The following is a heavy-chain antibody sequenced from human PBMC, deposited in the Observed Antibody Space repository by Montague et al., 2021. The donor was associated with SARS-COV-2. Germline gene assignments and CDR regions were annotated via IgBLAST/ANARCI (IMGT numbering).Heavy chain of an antibody. Sequence: SETLSLTCNVSGRSMRSDRFYWVWIRQPPGRSLEWIGYVLYSGTTYYNPSLKSRVTISADTSKNEFFLEMTSVTAADTAVYYCAIQAGDCGDFGGIHYYNGVDVWGQGTTVTVSS. CDR3: AIQAGDCGDFGGIHYYNGVDV. D-gene: IGHD4-17*01. V-gene: IGHV4-39*01. CDR2: VLYSGTT. J-gene: IGHJ6*02. CDR1: GRSMRSDRFY.